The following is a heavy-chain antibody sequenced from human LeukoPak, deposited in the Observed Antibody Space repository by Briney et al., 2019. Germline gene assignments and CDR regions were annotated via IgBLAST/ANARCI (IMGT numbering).Heavy chain of an antibody. CDR1: GGSISSYY. J-gene: IGHJ6*02. CDR2: TYYSGST. D-gene: IGHD6-13*01. Sequence: SETLSLTCTVSGGSISSYYWSWIRQPPGKGLEWIGYTYYSGSTNYNPSLKSRVTISVDTSKNQFSLKLSSVTAADTAVYYCARVRAAAGTPYYGMDVWGQGTTVTVSS. CDR3: ARVRAAAGTPYYGMDV. V-gene: IGHV4-59*01.